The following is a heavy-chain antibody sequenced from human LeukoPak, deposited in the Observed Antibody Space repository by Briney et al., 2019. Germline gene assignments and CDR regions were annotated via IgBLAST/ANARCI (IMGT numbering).Heavy chain of an antibody. D-gene: IGHD5-24*01. Sequence: GGSLRLSCAASGFTVTSKHMSWVRQAPGKGLEWVSFIYGGGTTYYADSVKGRFTISRHNSENTLYLQMNSLRAEDTAVYYCATASRDAYNSGDIDYWGQGTLVTVSS. CDR3: ATASRDAYNSGDIDY. CDR2: IYGGGTT. J-gene: IGHJ4*02. V-gene: IGHV3-53*04. CDR1: GFTVTSKH.